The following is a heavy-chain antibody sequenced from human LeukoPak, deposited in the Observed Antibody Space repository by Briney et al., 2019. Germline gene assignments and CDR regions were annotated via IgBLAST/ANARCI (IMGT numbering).Heavy chain of an antibody. Sequence: GGSLRLSCAASGFTFSSYWMSWVRQAPGKGLEGVANIKQDGSEKYYVDSVKGRFTIARDNAKNSLYLQMNSLRAEDTAVYYCARVAGGDSSGYFGDAFDIWGQGTMVTVSS. CDR2: IKQDGSEK. CDR3: ARVAGGDSSGYFGDAFDI. V-gene: IGHV3-7*01. CDR1: GFTFSSYW. J-gene: IGHJ3*02. D-gene: IGHD3-22*01.